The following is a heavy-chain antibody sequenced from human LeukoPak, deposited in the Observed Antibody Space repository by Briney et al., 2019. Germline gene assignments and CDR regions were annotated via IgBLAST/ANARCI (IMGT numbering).Heavy chain of an antibody. Sequence: PGGSLRLSCAASGFTVSSNHMSWVRQAPGKGLEWVSVISRDGSTYYADSVKGRFTISRDKSKNTLYLQVNSLRAEDTAMHYCARVSSGTYSFDYWGQGTLVTVSS. CDR1: GFTVSSNH. CDR2: ISRDGST. J-gene: IGHJ4*02. D-gene: IGHD3-3*01. V-gene: IGHV3-53*01. CDR3: ARVSSGTYSFDY.